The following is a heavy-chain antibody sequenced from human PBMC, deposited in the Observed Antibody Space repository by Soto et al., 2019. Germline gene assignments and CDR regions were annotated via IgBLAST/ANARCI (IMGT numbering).Heavy chain of an antibody. CDR2: ISGSGGST. J-gene: IGHJ6*02. CDR1: GFTFSSYA. CDR3: AKDLGYDILTGYYYYGMDV. V-gene: IGHV3-23*01. Sequence: GGSLRLSCAASGFTFSSYAMSWVRQAPGKGLEWVSAISGSGGSTYYADSGKGRFTISRDNSKNTLYLQMNSLRAEDTAVYYCAKDLGYDILTGYYYYGMDVWGQGTTVTVSS. D-gene: IGHD3-9*01.